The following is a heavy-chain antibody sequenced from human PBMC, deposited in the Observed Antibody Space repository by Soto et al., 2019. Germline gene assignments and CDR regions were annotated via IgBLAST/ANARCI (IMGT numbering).Heavy chain of an antibody. V-gene: IGHV3-30*18. CDR2: TSSDGSYK. CDR1: GFTFSAYG. J-gene: IGHJ4*02. Sequence: QVQLVESGGGVVQPGRSLRLSCAASGFTFSAYGMHCVRQAPGKGLEWVAATSSDGSYKYYTDSVKGPFTISRDNSKITLYLQMNGLRAADTAVYFCANNSVRGTWYFDHWGQGALVTVSS. D-gene: IGHD3-10*02. CDR3: ANNSVRGTWYFDH.